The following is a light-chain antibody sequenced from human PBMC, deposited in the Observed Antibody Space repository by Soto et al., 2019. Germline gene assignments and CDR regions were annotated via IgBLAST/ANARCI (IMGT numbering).Light chain of an antibody. CDR2: GAS. CDR1: SFGNRH. CDR3: QQFGSTPPLIP. V-gene: IGKV3-20*01. J-gene: IGKJ5*01. Sequence: SFGNRHLAWYQQKPGQAPRLLIYGASSRATGIPARFSGSGSGTYFTITISTLEPEVLAGYYCQQFGSTPPLIPFGHGALLAIK.